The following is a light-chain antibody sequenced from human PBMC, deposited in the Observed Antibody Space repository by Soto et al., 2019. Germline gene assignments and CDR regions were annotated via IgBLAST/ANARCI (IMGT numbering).Light chain of an antibody. CDR1: GRDVGGYNY. CDR3: GSYTSSMIYV. J-gene: IGLJ1*01. V-gene: IGLV2-14*01. Sequence: QSVVTKPPSVYVSPGQASTISCTRIGRDVGGYNYVSWYQQHPGKAPKLMIYEVSNRPSGVSDRFSGSKSGNTASLTISGLQAEDEADYYCGSYTSSMIYVFGAGTKVTVL. CDR2: EVS.